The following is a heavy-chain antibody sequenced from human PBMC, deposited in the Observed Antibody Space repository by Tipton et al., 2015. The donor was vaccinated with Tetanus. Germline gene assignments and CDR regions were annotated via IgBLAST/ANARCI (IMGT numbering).Heavy chain of an antibody. D-gene: IGHD6-13*01. Sequence: TLSLTCTVSGGSINNYYWSWIRQPPGKGLEWIGYISYSGSTNYNPSLKSRVTISVDTSKNQFSLNLSSVTAADTAVYYCARGGITAAGILDYWGQGTLVTVSS. CDR3: ARGGITAAGILDY. CDR2: ISYSGST. V-gene: IGHV4-59*01. CDR1: GGSINNYY. J-gene: IGHJ4*02.